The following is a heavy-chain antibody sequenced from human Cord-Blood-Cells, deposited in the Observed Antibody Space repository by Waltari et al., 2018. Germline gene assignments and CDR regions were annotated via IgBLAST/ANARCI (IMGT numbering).Heavy chain of an antibody. CDR2: IYYSGST. CDR3: ARGYCSSTSCHDAFDI. D-gene: IGHD2-2*01. J-gene: IGHJ3*02. V-gene: IGHV4-61*01. Sequence: QVQLQESGPGLVKPSETLSLTCTVSGGSVSSGRYYWSWIRPPPGKGLEWIGYIYYSGSTNYNPSLKSRVTISVDTSKNQFSLKLSSVTAADTAVYYCARGYCSSTSCHDAFDIWGQGTMVTVSS. CDR1: GGSVSSGRYY.